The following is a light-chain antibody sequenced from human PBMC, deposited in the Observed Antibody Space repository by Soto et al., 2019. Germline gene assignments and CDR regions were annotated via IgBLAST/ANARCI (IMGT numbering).Light chain of an antibody. V-gene: IGKV3-11*01. CDR2: DAS. J-gene: IGKJ3*01. CDR3: QQRSNWPPLT. Sequence: EIVLTQSPATLSLSPGERATLSCRASQSVSSYLAWYQQKPGQAPRLLIYDASNRATGIPARFNGSGSGTDFTLTISSLEPEDFAVYYCQQRSNWPPLTFGPGTKVDIK. CDR1: QSVSSY.